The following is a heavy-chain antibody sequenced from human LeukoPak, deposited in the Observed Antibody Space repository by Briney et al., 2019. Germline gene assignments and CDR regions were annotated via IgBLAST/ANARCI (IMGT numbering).Heavy chain of an antibody. D-gene: IGHD6-13*01. V-gene: IGHV3-7*03. CDR2: IKRDGSEK. Sequence: GGSLRLSCAASEFTFSNYWMSWVRQAPGNGLEWVANIKRDGSEKYYVDSVKGRFIISRDNAKNSLFLHMNSLRVEDTAVYYCARDHGSSWETFDYWGQGTLVTVSS. CDR1: EFTFSNYW. CDR3: ARDHGSSWETFDY. J-gene: IGHJ4*02.